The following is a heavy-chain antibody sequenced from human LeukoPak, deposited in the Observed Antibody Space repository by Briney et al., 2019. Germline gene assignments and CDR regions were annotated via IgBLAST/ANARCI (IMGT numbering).Heavy chain of an antibody. CDR1: GFTVSSNY. Sequence: GGSLRLSCAASGFTVSSNYMSWVRQAPGKGLEWVSVIYSGGSTYYADSVKGRFTISRDNSKNTLYLQMNSLRAEDTAVYYCARDQGLWFGELGWFDPWGQGTLVTVSS. CDR2: IYSGGST. J-gene: IGHJ5*02. D-gene: IGHD3-10*01. V-gene: IGHV3-53*01. CDR3: ARDQGLWFGELGWFDP.